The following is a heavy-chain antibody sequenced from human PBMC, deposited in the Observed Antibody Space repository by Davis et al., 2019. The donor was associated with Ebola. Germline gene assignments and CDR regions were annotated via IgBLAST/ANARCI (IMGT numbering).Heavy chain of an antibody. CDR1: GFTFSSYG. CDR2: IWYDGSNK. J-gene: IGHJ4*02. CDR3: ARVSISGCPDY. V-gene: IGHV3-33*01. D-gene: IGHD6-19*01. Sequence: GGSLRLSCAASGFTFSSYGMHWVRQAPGKALEWVAVIWYDGSNKYYADSVKGRFTISRDNSKNTLYLQMNSLRAEDTAVYYCARVSISGCPDYWGQGTLVTVSS.